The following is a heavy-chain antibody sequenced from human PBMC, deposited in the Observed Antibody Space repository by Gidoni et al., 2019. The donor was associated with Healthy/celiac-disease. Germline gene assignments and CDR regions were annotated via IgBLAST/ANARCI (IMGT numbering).Heavy chain of an antibody. CDR1: GFTLSDYY. CDR2: ISSSGSTI. CDR3: ARSIAAAVDYYYGMDA. Sequence: QVQLVESGGGLGKPGGSLRLSGDASGFTLSDYYMCWIRQAPGKGLEWVSFISSSGSTIYYSYSVKGRFTISMYNAKNSLYLQMNSLRADDTAVYYCARSIAAAVDYYYGMDAWGQGTTVTVSS. J-gene: IGHJ6*02. D-gene: IGHD6-13*01. V-gene: IGHV3-11*01.